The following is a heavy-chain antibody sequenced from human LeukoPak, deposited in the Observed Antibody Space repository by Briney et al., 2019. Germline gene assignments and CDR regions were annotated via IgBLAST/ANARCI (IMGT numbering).Heavy chain of an antibody. Sequence: GGSLRLSCAASGFTFSSYSMNWVRQAPGQGLEWVSSISSSSSYIYYADSVKGRFTISRDNAKNSLYLQMNSLRAEDTAVYYCARGGVQGSIDYWGQGTLVTVSS. CDR3: ARGGVQGSIDY. CDR2: ISSSSSYI. J-gene: IGHJ4*02. D-gene: IGHD4/OR15-4a*01. V-gene: IGHV3-21*01. CDR1: GFTFSSYS.